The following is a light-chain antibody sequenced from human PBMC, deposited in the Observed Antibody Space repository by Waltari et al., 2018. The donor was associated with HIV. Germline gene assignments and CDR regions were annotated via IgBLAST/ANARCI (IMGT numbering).Light chain of an antibody. J-gene: IGLJ3*02. CDR2: EVR. CDR3: SSYTSSNKIL. CDR1: SSDVGDYHF. V-gene: IGLV2-14*03. Sequence: QSALTQPPSVSGSPGQSITISCTGTSSDVGDYHFVSWYQQLPGKAPKLLIYEVRNRHSGVSDRFSGSKSDNTASLTISGLQAEDEAHYFCSSYTSSNKILFGGGTKLTVL.